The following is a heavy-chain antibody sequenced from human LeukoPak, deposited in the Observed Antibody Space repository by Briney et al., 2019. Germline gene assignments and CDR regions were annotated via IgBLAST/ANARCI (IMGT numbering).Heavy chain of an antibody. J-gene: IGHJ4*02. V-gene: IGHV3-23*01. Sequence: GALRLSCAASGFTFSSYAMNWVRQAPGKGLEWVSTISGSGDNTYYADSVKGRFTISRDNSKNTLYVQMNSLRAEDTAVYYCAKKRGSNYGDFDYWGQGTLVTVSS. CDR1: GFTFSSYA. CDR2: ISGSGDNT. CDR3: AKKRGSNYGDFDY. D-gene: IGHD5-18*01.